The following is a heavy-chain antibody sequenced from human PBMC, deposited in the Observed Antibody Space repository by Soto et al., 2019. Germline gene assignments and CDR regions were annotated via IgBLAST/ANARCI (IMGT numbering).Heavy chain of an antibody. Sequence: PSETLSLTCTVSGASISSYYWSWIRQPPGKGLEWIGSIYYSGSTYYNPSLKSRVTISVDTSKNQFSLKLSSVTAADTAVYYCERSRRDSSGYIDYWGQGTLVPVSS. D-gene: IGHD6-19*01. CDR2: IYYSGST. CDR1: GASISSYY. J-gene: IGHJ4*02. V-gene: IGHV4-39*01. CDR3: ERSRRDSSGYIDY.